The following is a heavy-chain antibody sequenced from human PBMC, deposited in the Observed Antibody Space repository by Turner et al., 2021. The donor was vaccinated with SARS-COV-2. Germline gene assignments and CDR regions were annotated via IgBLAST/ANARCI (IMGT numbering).Heavy chain of an antibody. J-gene: IGHJ4*02. Sequence: QVQLVESGGGVVQPGRSLRLSCAASGFTFSNYGMHWVRQAPGKGLGWVAVIWFDGSNKYYADSVKGRFTISRDNSKNTLYLQMNSLRAEDTAVYYCTKEGDAIAAAGSLDYWGQGTLVTVSS. V-gene: IGHV3-33*06. D-gene: IGHD6-13*01. CDR1: GFTFSNYG. CDR3: TKEGDAIAAAGSLDY. CDR2: IWFDGSNK.